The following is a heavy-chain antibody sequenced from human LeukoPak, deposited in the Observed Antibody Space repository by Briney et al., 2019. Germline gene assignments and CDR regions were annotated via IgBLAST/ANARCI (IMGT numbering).Heavy chain of an antibody. CDR3: AGDRATSYFDY. V-gene: IGHV3-7*01. J-gene: IGHJ4*02. Sequence: GGSLRLSCAASGFTFSSYWMSWVRQAPGKGLEWVANIKQDGSEKYYVDSVKGRFTISRDNAKNSLYLQMNSLRAEDTAVYYCAGDRATSYFDYWGQGALVTISS. D-gene: IGHD1-26*01. CDR2: IKQDGSEK. CDR1: GFTFSSYW.